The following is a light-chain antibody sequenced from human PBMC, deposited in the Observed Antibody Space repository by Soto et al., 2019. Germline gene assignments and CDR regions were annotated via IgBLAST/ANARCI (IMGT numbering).Light chain of an antibody. CDR2: ETS. CDR1: RSLTRW. CDR3: QQYSTFWT. V-gene: IGKV1-5*03. Sequence: DIQMSQPPSTLSASVGDRVTITCRASRSLTRWLAWYQQKPGRAPKLLIYETSILQSGVPSRFSGSGSGTDFTLTISGVQPDDIASYYCQQYSTFWTFGQGTRVEVK. J-gene: IGKJ1*01.